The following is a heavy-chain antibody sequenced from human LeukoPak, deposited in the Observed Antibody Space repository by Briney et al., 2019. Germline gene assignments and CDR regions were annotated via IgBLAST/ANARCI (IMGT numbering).Heavy chain of an antibody. J-gene: IGHJ4*02. Sequence: ASVKVSCKASGYTFTGYYMHWVRQAPGQGLEWMGWINTNSGGTNYAQKFQGRGTMTRDTSISTAYMELSRLRSDDTAVYYCARDGFYCSSTSCYFDYWGQGTLVTVSS. V-gene: IGHV1-2*02. CDR1: GYTFTGYY. D-gene: IGHD2-2*01. CDR2: INTNSGGT. CDR3: ARDGFYCSSTSCYFDY.